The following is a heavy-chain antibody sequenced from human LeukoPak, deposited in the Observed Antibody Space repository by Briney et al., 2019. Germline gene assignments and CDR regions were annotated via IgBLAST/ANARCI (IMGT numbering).Heavy chain of an antibody. CDR3: ARDGYSGNDGL. D-gene: IGHD5-12*01. CDR2: IYHSGST. CDR1: GGSISTYY. J-gene: IGHJ4*02. Sequence: SETLSLTCTVSGGSISTYYWSWIRQPPGKGLGWIEYIYHSGSTKYNPSLKSRVTISVDTSKNQFSLKLSSVTAADTAVYYCARDGYSGNDGLWGQGTLVTVSS. V-gene: IGHV4-59*01.